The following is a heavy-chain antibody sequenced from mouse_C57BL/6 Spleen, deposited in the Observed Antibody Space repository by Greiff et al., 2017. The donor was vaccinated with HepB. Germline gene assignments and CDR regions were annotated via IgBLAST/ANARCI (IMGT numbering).Heavy chain of an antibody. Sequence: VQLKESGAELVRPGASVKLSCTASGFNIKDDYMHWVKQRPEQGLEWIGWIDPENGDTEYASKFQGKATITADTSSNTAYLQLSSLTSEDTAVYYCTKGSSGYGFAYWGQGTLVTVSA. D-gene: IGHD3-2*02. V-gene: IGHV14-4*01. CDR2: IDPENGDT. CDR1: GFNIKDDY. J-gene: IGHJ3*01. CDR3: TKGSSGYGFAY.